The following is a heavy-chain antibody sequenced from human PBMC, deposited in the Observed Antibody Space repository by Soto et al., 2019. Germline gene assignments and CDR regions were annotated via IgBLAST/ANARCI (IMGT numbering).Heavy chain of an antibody. Sequence: ASVQVSCKVSSYTLTESSMNSLRQAPGKGLEWRGGFDPEDGETIYAQKFQDRVTMTEDTSTDTAYMELSSLRSEDTAVYYCATASSGLGDAFDIWGQGRMVTVS. CDR1: SYTLTESS. CDR2: FDPEDGET. D-gene: IGHD3-22*01. V-gene: IGHV1-24*01. J-gene: IGHJ3*02. CDR3: ATASSGLGDAFDI.